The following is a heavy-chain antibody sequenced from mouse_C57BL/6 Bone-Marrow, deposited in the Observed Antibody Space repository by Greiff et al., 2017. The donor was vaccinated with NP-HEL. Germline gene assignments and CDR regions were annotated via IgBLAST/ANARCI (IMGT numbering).Heavy chain of an antibody. CDR3: ARHPYYYGSNYAMDY. D-gene: IGHD1-1*01. J-gene: IGHJ4*01. Sequence: EVQLVESGGGLVQPGGSLKLSCAASGFTFSDYYMYWVRQTPEKRLEWVAYISNGGGSTYYPDTVKGRFTISRDNAKNTLYLQMSRLKSEDTAMYYCARHPYYYGSNYAMDYWGQGTSVTVSS. V-gene: IGHV5-12*01. CDR2: ISNGGGST. CDR1: GFTFSDYY.